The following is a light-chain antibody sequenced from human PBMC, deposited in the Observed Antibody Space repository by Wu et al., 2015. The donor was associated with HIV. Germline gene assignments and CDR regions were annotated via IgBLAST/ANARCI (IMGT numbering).Light chain of an antibody. V-gene: IGKV1-33*01. J-gene: IGKJ4*01. CDR2: DAS. CDR1: QDINNY. Sequence: DIQMTQSPSSLSAFIGDRVTITCQASQDINNYLSWYQVKPGKAPKLLIFDASSLEEGVPSRFSGSASGTDFIFTISSLQPDDIATYYCQQYDTLPRTFGGGTKVEIK. CDR3: QQYDTLPRT.